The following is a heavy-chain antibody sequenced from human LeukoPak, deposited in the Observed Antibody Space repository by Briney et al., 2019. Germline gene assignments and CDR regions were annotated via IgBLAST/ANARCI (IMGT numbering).Heavy chain of an antibody. CDR2: INTNTGNP. CDR3: ARAYCGGDCYYLIYDY. V-gene: IGHV7-4-1*02. J-gene: IGHJ4*02. CDR1: GYTFTSYA. Sequence: ASVKVSCKASGYTFTSYAMNWVRQAPGQGLEWMGWINTNTGNPMYAQGFTGRFVFSLDTSVSTAYLQISSLKAEDTAVYYCARAYCGGDCYYLIYDYWGQGTLVTVSS. D-gene: IGHD2-21*02.